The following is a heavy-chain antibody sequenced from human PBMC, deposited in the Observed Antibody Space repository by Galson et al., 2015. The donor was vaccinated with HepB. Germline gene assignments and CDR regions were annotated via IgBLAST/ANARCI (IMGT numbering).Heavy chain of an antibody. CDR2: ISASGSNT. CDR3: AKETPQTAFADH. V-gene: IGHV3-23*01. J-gene: IGHJ5*02. D-gene: IGHD2-21*02. Sequence: SLRLSCAASGFSFSTYAMSWVRQAPGEGLEWVSAISASGSNTFYAESVKGRFTISRDNSQNTLHLQMNSLRVDDTAIYYCAKETPQTAFADHWGQGTLVTASS. CDR1: GFSFSTYA.